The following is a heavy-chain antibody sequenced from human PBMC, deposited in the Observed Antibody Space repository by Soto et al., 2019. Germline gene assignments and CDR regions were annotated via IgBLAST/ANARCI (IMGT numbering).Heavy chain of an antibody. J-gene: IGHJ4*02. Sequence: SDTLSLTCTVSGGSISSYYWSWIRQPPGKGLEWIGYIYYSGSTNYNPSLKSRVTISVDTSKNQFSLKLSSVTAADTAVYYCARGRPSGAFYWGQGTLVPGSS. D-gene: IGHD3-10*01. CDR3: ARGRPSGAFY. CDR1: GGSISSYY. V-gene: IGHV4-59*01. CDR2: IYYSGST.